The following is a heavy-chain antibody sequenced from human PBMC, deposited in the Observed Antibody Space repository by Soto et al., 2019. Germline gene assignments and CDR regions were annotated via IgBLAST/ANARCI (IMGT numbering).Heavy chain of an antibody. Sequence: QVQLVQSGAEVKKPGASVKVSCKASGYTFTSYGISWVRQAPGQGLEWMGWISAYNGNTNYAQKLQGRVTMTTDTATITAYMELRSLRSDDTAVYYCARREGYCSGGSCYSPDYWGQGTPVTVSS. J-gene: IGHJ4*02. V-gene: IGHV1-18*01. D-gene: IGHD2-15*01. CDR1: GYTFTSYG. CDR2: ISAYNGNT. CDR3: ARREGYCSGGSCYSPDY.